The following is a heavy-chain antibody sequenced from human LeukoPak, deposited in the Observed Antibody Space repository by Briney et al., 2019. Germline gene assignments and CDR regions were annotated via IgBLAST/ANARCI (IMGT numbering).Heavy chain of an antibody. J-gene: IGHJ4*02. CDR1: GGTLSSYA. CDR3: ARSNLSGSMTGVDY. V-gene: IGHV1-69*13. Sequence: ASVKVSCKASGGTLSSYAISWVRQAPGQGLEWMGGIIPIFGTANYAQKFQGRVTITADESTSTAYMELSSLRSEDTAVYYCARSNLSGSMTGVDYWGQGTLVTVSS. CDR2: IIPIFGTA. D-gene: IGHD2/OR15-2a*01.